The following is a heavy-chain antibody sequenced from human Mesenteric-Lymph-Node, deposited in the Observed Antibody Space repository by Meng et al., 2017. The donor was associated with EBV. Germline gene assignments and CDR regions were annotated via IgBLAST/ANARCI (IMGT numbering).Heavy chain of an antibody. Sequence: QGEVVQFGAEVKEPGSLVKVSCNASGDNFVSYGISWVPQAPGRGPEWLGWIIPISGTTNYAQKFQGRVTITADKYTTTAYMELSGLRSEDTAVYYCAKGPITPYYFVYWGQGSLVTVSS. D-gene: IGHD2-15*01. CDR1: GDNFVSYG. CDR3: AKGPITPYYFVY. J-gene: IGHJ4*02. V-gene: IGHV1-69*06. CDR2: IIPISGTT.